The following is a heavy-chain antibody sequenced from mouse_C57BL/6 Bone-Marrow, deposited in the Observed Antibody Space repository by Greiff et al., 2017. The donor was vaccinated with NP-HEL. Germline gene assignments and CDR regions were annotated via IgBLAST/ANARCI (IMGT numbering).Heavy chain of an antibody. CDR3: ARHVDYDYDGGSY. Sequence: DVMLVESGGGLVQPGESLTLSCESNEYEFPSHDMSWVRKTPEKRLELVAAFNSDGGSTYYPDTMERRFIISRDNTKKTLYLQMSSLRSEDAALYYCARHVDYDYDGGSYWGQGTLVTVSA. CDR1: EYEFPSHD. D-gene: IGHD2-4*01. CDR2: FNSDGGST. V-gene: IGHV5-2*01. J-gene: IGHJ3*01.